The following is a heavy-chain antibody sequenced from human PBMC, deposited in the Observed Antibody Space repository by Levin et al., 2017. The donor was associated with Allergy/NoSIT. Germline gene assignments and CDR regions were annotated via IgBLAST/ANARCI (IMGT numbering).Heavy chain of an antibody. V-gene: IGHV3-21*01. J-gene: IGHJ4*02. D-gene: IGHD1-14*01. CDR3: ARDRNGVIDY. Sequence: RPGGSLRLSCAASGFTFISYSMNWVRQAPGKGLEWVSSISSSSSYIYYADSVKGRFTISRDNAKNSLYLQMNSLRAEDTAGYYCARDRNGVIDYWGQGTLVTVSS. CDR2: ISSSSSYI. CDR1: GFTFISYS.